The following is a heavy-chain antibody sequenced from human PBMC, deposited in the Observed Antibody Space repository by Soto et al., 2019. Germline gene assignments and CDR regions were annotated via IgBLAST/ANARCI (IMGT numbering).Heavy chain of an antibody. V-gene: IGHV3-48*02. Sequence: EVQLVESGGGMVQPGGSLRVSCAASGFTLSSYSMHWVRQAPGKGLEWVSYISGSGGTIYYADSVKGRFTISRDNAKNSLSGQMNSLRDEDTAVYLCARETGLRSSGWSYYFDFWGQGTRVTVSS. CDR2: ISGSGGTI. J-gene: IGHJ4*02. D-gene: IGHD6-19*01. CDR1: GFTLSSYS. CDR3: ARETGLRSSGWSYYFDF.